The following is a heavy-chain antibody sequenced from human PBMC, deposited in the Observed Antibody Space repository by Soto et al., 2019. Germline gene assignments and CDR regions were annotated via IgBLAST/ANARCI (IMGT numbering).Heavy chain of an antibody. J-gene: IGHJ3*02. D-gene: IGHD3-22*01. CDR1: GFTFSDYY. CDR2: ISSSSSYT. V-gene: IGHV3-11*06. CDR3: ARDVNYYDPREDAFDI. Sequence: GGSLRLSCAASGFTFSDYYMSWIRQAPGKGLEWVSYISSSSSYTNYADSVKGRFTISRDNAKNSLYLQMNSLRAEDTAVYYCARDVNYYDPREDAFDIWGQGTMVTVSS.